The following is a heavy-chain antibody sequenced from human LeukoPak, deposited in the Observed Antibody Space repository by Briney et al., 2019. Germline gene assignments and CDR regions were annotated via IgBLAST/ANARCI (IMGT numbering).Heavy chain of an antibody. J-gene: IGHJ6*03. D-gene: IGHD2-2*01. CDR1: GGSISSGDYY. V-gene: IGHV4-30-4*01. CDR3: ARVRTSCNPECDYYYMDV. CDR2: IYYSGST. Sequence: PSETLSLSCTVSGGSISSGDYYWSWIRQPSGKGLEWIGYIYYSGSTYYNPSLKSRVTISVDTSKNQFSLKLSSVTAADTAVYYCARVRTSCNPECDYYYMDVWGKGTTVTVSS.